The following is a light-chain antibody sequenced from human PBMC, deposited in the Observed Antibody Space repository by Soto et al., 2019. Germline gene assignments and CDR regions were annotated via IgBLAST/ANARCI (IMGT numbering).Light chain of an antibody. CDR1: QSVRSY. V-gene: IGKV3-15*01. J-gene: IGKJ1*01. Sequence: EVVMTQSPATLSVSPGERATLSCGASQSVRSYLAWYQQKPGQAPRLLIHGASTRAPGVPARFSGSGSGTDFTLTISSLQSEGFAVFFCHQYYLGPQTFGQGPKVDSK. CDR2: GAS. CDR3: HQYYLGPQT.